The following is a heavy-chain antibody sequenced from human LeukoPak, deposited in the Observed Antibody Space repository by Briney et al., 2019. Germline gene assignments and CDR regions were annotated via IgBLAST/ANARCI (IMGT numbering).Heavy chain of an antibody. CDR1: GYTFTSYG. Sequence: GASVKVSCKASGYTFTSYGISWVRQAPGQGLEWMGWISAYNGNTNYAQNLQGRVTMTTDTSTSTAYMELRSLRSDDTAMYYCARDRQSCSSSSCLVDSWGRGTLVTVSS. V-gene: IGHV1-18*01. CDR2: ISAYNGNT. D-gene: IGHD2-2*01. CDR3: ARDRQSCSSSSCLVDS. J-gene: IGHJ4*02.